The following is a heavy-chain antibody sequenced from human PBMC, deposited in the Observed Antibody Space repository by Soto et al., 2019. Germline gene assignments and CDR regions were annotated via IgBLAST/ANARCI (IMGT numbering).Heavy chain of an antibody. D-gene: IGHD4-4*01. Sequence: QLQLQESGSGLVKPSQTLSLTCAVSGGSISSGGYSWSWFRQPPGKGLEWIGYMYHSGSTYYNPSLKSRVTISVDRSKNQFSLKLSSVTAADTAVYYCARGMTTVTTIDYWGQGTLVTVSS. CDR3: ARGMTTVTTIDY. CDR1: GGSISSGGYS. J-gene: IGHJ4*02. V-gene: IGHV4-30-2*01. CDR2: MYHSGST.